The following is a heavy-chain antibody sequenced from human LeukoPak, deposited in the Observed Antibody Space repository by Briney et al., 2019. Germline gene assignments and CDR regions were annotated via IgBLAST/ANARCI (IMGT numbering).Heavy chain of an antibody. D-gene: IGHD3-22*01. CDR2: ISWNSGTI. CDR1: GFTFDDYA. J-gene: IGHJ4*02. CDR3: AKGITMIELYYFDY. Sequence: GRSLRLSCAASGFTFDDYAMHWVRQAPGKGLEWVSGISWNSGTIGYADSVKGRFTISRDNAKNSLYLQMNSLRAEDTALYYCAKGITMIELYYFDYWGQGALVTVSS. V-gene: IGHV3-9*01.